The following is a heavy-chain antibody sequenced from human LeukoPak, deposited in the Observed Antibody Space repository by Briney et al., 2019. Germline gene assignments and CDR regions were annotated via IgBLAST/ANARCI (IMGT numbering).Heavy chain of an antibody. Sequence: PSETLSLTCTVSGGSISSSSYYWGWIRQPPGKGLEWIGSIYYSGSTYYNPSLKSRVTISVDTSKNQFSLKLTSVTPADTAVYYCARRAVVVTATRPSTFDYWGQGTLVTVSS. CDR3: ARRAVVVTATRPSTFDY. J-gene: IGHJ4*02. CDR2: IYYSGST. D-gene: IGHD2-21*02. V-gene: IGHV4-39*01. CDR1: GGSISSSSYY.